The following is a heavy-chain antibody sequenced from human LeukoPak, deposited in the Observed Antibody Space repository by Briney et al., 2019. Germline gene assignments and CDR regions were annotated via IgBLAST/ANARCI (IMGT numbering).Heavy chain of an antibody. Sequence: ASVKVFCKASGGTFSSYAISWVRQAPGQGLEWMGRIIPILGITNYAQKFQGRVTIAADKSTSTAYMELSSLRSEDTAVYYCARPHYYDSSGYSVLDAFDIWGQGTMVTVSS. D-gene: IGHD3-22*01. V-gene: IGHV1-69*04. J-gene: IGHJ3*02. CDR2: IIPILGIT. CDR3: ARPHYYDSSGYSVLDAFDI. CDR1: GGTFSSYA.